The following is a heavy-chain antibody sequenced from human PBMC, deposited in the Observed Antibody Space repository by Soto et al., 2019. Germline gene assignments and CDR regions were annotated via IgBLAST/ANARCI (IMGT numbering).Heavy chain of an antibody. D-gene: IGHD2-15*01. CDR3: ARYAGYCSGGSCYRAKGNAFDI. J-gene: IGHJ3*02. Sequence: QVQLQQWGAGLLKPSETLSLTCAVYGGSFSGYYWSWIRQPPGKGLEWIGEINHSGSTNYNPSLKSRVTISVDTSKNQYSLQLSSVAAADTAVYYCARYAGYCSGGSCYRAKGNAFDIWGQGTMVTVSS. V-gene: IGHV4-34*01. CDR1: GGSFSGYY. CDR2: INHSGST.